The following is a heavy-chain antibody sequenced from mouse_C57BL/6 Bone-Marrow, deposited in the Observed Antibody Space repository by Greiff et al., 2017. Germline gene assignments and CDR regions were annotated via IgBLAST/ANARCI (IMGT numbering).Heavy chain of an antibody. Sequence: EVQLQHSGAELVKPGASVKLSCTASGFTINDYYMHWVKQRTEQGLEWIGRIDPEDGDTKYAQNFQGKATITVDTSSNTSYLQLSSLTSEDTAVYYCARSSHYYAMGYWGQGTSVTGAS. CDR1: GFTINDYY. D-gene: IGHD6-2*01. V-gene: IGHV14-2*01. CDR2: IDPEDGDT. J-gene: IGHJ4*01. CDR3: ARSSHYYAMGY.